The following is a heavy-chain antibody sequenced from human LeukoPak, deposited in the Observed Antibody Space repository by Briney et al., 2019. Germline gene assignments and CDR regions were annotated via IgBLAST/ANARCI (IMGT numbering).Heavy chain of an antibody. CDR2: IREGGRTT. J-gene: IGHJ4*02. CDR3: AKTRRSGTEYGDFDH. CDR1: GFTFEDYS. Sequence: GGSLRLSCAASGFTFEDYSLHCLRQAQGKGLEWVSLIREGGRTTYYANSVESRFAVSRDNRKKSLYLQMSSLRTEDTALYYCAKTRRSGTEYGDFDHWGQGTLVTVSS. D-gene: IGHD1-26*01. V-gene: IGHV3-43*02.